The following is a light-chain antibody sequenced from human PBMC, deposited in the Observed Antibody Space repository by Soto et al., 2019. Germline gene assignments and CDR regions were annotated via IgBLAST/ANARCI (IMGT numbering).Light chain of an antibody. V-gene: IGKV3-11*01. J-gene: IGKJ4*01. Sequence: EIVLTQSPATLSLSPGVRATLSCRASQSVTSYLAWYQQKPGQAPRLLIYDASNRATGIPARFSGSGSGTDFTLTISSLEPEDFAVYYCQQRSNWPRTFGGGTEVEIK. CDR1: QSVTSY. CDR2: DAS. CDR3: QQRSNWPRT.